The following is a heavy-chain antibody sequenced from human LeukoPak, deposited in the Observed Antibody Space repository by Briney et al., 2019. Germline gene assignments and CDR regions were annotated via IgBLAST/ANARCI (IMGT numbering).Heavy chain of an antibody. CDR2: IYYSGST. J-gene: IGHJ4*02. CDR3: ASQIWDVDTAMVHYFDY. Sequence: SETLSLTCTASGGSISSYYWSWIRQPPGKGLEWIGYIYYSGSTNYNPSLKSRVTISVDTSKNQFSLKLSSVTAADTAVYYCASQIWDVDTAMVHYFDYWGQGTLVAVSS. V-gene: IGHV4-59*08. CDR1: GGSISSYY. D-gene: IGHD5-18*01.